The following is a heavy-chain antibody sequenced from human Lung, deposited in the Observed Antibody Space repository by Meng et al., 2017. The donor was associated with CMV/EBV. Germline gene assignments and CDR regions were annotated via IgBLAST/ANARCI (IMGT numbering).Heavy chain of an antibody. D-gene: IGHD6-19*01. CDR1: GYTFTGYF. V-gene: IGHV1-2*02. J-gene: IGHJ5*02. CDR3: AGGSVAGTAVEWFDP. Sequence: ASVXVSCXXSGYTFTGYFIHWVRQAPGQGLEWMGWINPNSGGTIYAQKFQGRFTITRDTSITTAYLELSRLRSDDTAIYYCAGGSVAGTAVEWFDPWGQGSLVTVSS. CDR2: INPNSGGT.